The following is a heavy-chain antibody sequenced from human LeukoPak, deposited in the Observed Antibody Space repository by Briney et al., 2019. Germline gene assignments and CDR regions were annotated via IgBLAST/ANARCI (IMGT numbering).Heavy chain of an antibody. CDR1: GGSISSSSW. D-gene: IGHD2-15*01. CDR2: IYYSGST. V-gene: IGHV4-61*01. J-gene: IGHJ4*02. CDR3: ASGALRGWLPRYCSGGSCYALGY. Sequence: SETLSLTCTFSGGSISSSSWWNWVRQPPGKGLEWIGYIYYSGSTNYNPSLKSRVTISVDTSKNQFSLKLSSVTAADTAVYYCASGALRGWLPRYCSGGSCYALGYWGQGTLVTVSS.